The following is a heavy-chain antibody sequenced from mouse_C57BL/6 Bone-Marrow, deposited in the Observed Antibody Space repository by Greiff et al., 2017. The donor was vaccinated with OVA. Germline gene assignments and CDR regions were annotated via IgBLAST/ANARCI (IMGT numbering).Heavy chain of an antibody. J-gene: IGHJ3*01. Sequence: QVQLQQPGAELVMPGASVKLSCKASGYTFTSYWMHWVKQRPGQGLEWIGEIDPSDSYTNYIQKFKGKSTLTVDKSSSTAYMQLSSLTSEDSAVYDCARSVVYDLAWFADWGQGTLVTVSA. CDR1: GYTFTSYW. V-gene: IGHV1-69*01. CDR3: ARSVVYDLAWFAD. CDR2: IDPSDSYT. D-gene: IGHD2-3*01.